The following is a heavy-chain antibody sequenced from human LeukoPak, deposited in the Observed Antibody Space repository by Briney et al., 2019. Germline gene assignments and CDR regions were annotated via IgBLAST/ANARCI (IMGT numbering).Heavy chain of an antibody. CDR2: SSVSGGST. D-gene: IGHD2-8*01. Sequence: GGSLRLSCAASGFTFSSYAMSWLRQAPGKGLEWVSASSVSGGSTYYADSVTGRFTISRDNSKNTLYLQMNSLRAEDTAVYYGANPTNRVYAPDYWGQGTLVTVSS. CDR3: ANPTNRVYAPDY. CDR1: GFTFSSYA. V-gene: IGHV3-23*01. J-gene: IGHJ4*02.